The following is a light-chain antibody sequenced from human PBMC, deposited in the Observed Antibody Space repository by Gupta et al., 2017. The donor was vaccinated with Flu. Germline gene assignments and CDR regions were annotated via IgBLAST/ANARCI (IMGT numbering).Light chain of an antibody. CDR2: GVS. J-gene: IGLJ1*01. Sequence: QSPLPQPAPMSGSPGQSVPISYPGTSGDVGGYNYVSWYQQHPDKPTQRMIYGVSRRPSGVADRFAGSRSGNTASLTISGLHAEDEADYYCCSYAGNYIYVFGTGTKLTVL. CDR3: CSYAGNYIYV. V-gene: IGLV2-11*01. CDR1: SGDVGGYNY.